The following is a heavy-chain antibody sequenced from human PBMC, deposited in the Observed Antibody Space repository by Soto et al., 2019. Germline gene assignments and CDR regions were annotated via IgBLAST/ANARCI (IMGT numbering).Heavy chain of an antibody. V-gene: IGHV4-59*08. D-gene: IGHD1-26*01. CDR3: ARRIVDKETFDY. J-gene: IGHJ4*02. CDR2: IYYAGST. CDR1: GGSISSYY. Sequence: SETLSLTCTVSGGSISSYYWSWIRQPPGRGLEWIGFIYYAGSTKYNPSLNSRVTISVDTSKNQFSLTVTSVTAADTAVYYCARRIVDKETFDYWGQGTLVTVS.